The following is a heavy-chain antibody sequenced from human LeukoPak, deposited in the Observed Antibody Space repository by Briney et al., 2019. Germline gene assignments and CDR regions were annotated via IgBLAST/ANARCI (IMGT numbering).Heavy chain of an antibody. V-gene: IGHV3-11*04. D-gene: IGHD2/OR15-2a*01. Sequence: GGSLRLSCAASGFTFRDYYMSWIRQAPGKGLEWISYISGGGTSIYYADSVRGRFTISRDNAQSSLYLQMNSLKAEDTAVYYCARDLRNYVWGKGTTVTVSS. CDR3: ARDLRNYV. J-gene: IGHJ6*04. CDR1: GFTFRDYY. CDR2: ISGGGTSI.